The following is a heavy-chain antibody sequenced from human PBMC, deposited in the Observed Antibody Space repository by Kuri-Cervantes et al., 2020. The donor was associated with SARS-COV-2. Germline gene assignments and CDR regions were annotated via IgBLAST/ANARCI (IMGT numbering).Heavy chain of an antibody. V-gene: IGHV3-33*01. J-gene: IGHJ6*02. D-gene: IGHD3-9*01. CDR1: GFTFSSYG. CDR3: ARDPRAGYPYGMDV. Sequence: GESLKISCAASGFTFSSYGMHWVRQAPGKGLEWVAVIWYDGSNKYYADSVQGRFTISRDNSKNTLYLQMNSLRAEDTAVYYCARDPRAGYPYGMDVWGQGTTVTVSS. CDR2: IWYDGSNK.